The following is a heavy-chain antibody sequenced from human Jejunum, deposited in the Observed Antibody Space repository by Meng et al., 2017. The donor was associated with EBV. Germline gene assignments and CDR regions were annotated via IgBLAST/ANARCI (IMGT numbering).Heavy chain of an antibody. V-gene: IGHV3-11*01. J-gene: IGHJ4*02. Sequence: QVQLVESGGGLVKPGXSLRLSCAVSGFTVRDYYMNWIRQAPGKGLEWVSYMSGGGNTIAYFADSVKGRFTISRDNTKNSLYLQMNSLRAEDTAVYYCATSRYSGNHLPFDYWGQGTLVTVSS. D-gene: IGHD4-23*01. CDR1: GFTVRDYY. CDR3: ATSRYSGNHLPFDY. CDR2: MSGGGNTIA.